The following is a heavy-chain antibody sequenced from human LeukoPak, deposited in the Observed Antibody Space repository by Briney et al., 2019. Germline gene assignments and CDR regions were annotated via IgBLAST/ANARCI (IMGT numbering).Heavy chain of an antibody. D-gene: IGHD1-26*01. CDR3: AGYSGTYRDY. CDR1: GFTFRSHN. CDR2: ITSGSTYI. V-gene: IGHV3-21*01. Sequence: KPGGSLRLSCAASGFTFRSHNMNWVRQAPGKGLEWVFSITSGSTYIFYADSVKGRFTISRDNARNSLYLQMNNLSAEDTAVYYCAGYSGTYRDYWGQGTLVTVSS. J-gene: IGHJ4*02.